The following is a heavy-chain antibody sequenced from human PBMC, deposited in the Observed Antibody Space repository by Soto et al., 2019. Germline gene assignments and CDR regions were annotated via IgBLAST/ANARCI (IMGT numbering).Heavy chain of an antibody. CDR1: GFTFSTYA. D-gene: IGHD3-3*01. V-gene: IGHV3-23*01. J-gene: IGHJ1*01. CDR3: AKDGAVLRFLDGGPLHL. Sequence: PGGSLRLSCAASGFTFSTYAMSWVRQAPGKGLEWVSTITGRGANTYYADSVKGRFTISRDNSRNTLYLQMNSLRGEDAAVYYCAKDGAVLRFLDGGPLHLRAQRTPVTVSS. CDR2: ITGRGANT.